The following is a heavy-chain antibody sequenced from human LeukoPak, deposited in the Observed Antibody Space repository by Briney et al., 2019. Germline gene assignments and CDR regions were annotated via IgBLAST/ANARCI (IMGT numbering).Heavy chain of an antibody. CDR3: ARQGTSAWSFDY. J-gene: IGHJ4*02. Sequence: SETLSLTCTVSRGSICSYYLSWIRQPPGKGLEWIGYIYYTGSTNYNPSLKSRVTISVDTSKNQFSLKLTSVAAADTAVYYCARQGTSAWSFDYWGQETMVTVSS. CDR2: IYYTGST. V-gene: IGHV4-59*08. CDR1: RGSICSYY. D-gene: IGHD2-2*01.